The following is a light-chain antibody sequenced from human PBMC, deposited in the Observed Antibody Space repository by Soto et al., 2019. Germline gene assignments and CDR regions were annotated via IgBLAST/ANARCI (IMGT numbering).Light chain of an antibody. CDR1: ESVSSY. J-gene: IGKJ4*01. CDR2: DAS. Sequence: MGVTQAPDTVSVCPRERATLSFRASESVSSYLDWYQQKPGQAPRLLIYDASTRATGVPARFSGSGSGTEFTLTIYCLQSEDLAVYYCQRYNIWPLTFGGGAKVDTK. V-gene: IGKV3-15*01. CDR3: QRYNIWPLT.